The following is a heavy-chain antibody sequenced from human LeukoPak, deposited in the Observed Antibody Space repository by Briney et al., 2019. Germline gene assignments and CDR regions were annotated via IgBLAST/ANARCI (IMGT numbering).Heavy chain of an antibody. CDR2: ISSSSSYI. J-gene: IGHJ4*02. D-gene: IGHD4-17*01. Sequence: GGSLRLSCAASGFTFSSYSMSWVRQAPGKGLEWVASISSSSSYIYYADSVKGRFTISRDNVKNSLYLQMNRLRAEDTAVYYCAREASLDDYGDYVFDYWGQGTLVTVSS. CDR3: AREASLDDYGDYVFDY. V-gene: IGHV3-21*01. CDR1: GFTFSSYS.